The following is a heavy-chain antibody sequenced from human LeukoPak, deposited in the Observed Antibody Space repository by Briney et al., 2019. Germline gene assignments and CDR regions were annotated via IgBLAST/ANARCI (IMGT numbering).Heavy chain of an antibody. CDR1: GGSISSNNW. D-gene: IGHD1-1*01. CDR2: IYHSGSP. J-gene: IGHJ4*02. CDR3: ERVNINNWHSCDY. V-gene: IGHV4-4*02. Sequence: SETLSLTCAVSGGSISSNNWWGWVRQPPGKGLEWIGEIYHSGSPNYNPSLKSRVTISVDKSRNHFSLNLSFVTAADTAVYYCERVNINNWHSCDYWGQGTLVTVSS.